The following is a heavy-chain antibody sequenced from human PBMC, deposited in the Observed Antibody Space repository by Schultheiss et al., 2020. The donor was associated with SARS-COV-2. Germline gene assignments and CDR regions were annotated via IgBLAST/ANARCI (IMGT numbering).Heavy chain of an antibody. CDR2: ISYDGSNK. CDR1: GFTVSSNY. J-gene: IGHJ4*02. CDR3: AKVPMGWELLEYDY. Sequence: GGSLRLSCAASGFTVSSNYMRWVRQAPGKGLEWVAVISYDGSNKYYADSVKGRFTISRDNSKNTVYLQMNSLRAEDTAVYYCAKVPMGWELLEYDYWGQGTLVTVSS. V-gene: IGHV3-30*18. D-gene: IGHD1-26*01.